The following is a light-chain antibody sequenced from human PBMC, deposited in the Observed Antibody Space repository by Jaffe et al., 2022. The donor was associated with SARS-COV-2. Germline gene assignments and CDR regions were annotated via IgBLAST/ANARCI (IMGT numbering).Light chain of an antibody. J-gene: IGKJ1*01. V-gene: IGKV1-39*01. CDR1: QSISSS. CDR3: QQSYSSRWT. CDR2: AAS. Sequence: DIQMTQSPSSLSASLGDRVTITCRASQSISSSLNWYQQQPGKAPRLLIYAASHLQSGVPSRFSGGGSGTDFTLTISSLQPEDFATYYCQQSYSSRWTFGQGTEVDIK.